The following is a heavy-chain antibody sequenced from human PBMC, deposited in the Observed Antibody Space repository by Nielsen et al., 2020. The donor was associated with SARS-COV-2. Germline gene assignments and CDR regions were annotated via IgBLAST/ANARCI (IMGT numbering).Heavy chain of an antibody. V-gene: IGHV1-69*06. D-gene: IGHD2-2*01. CDR1: GYSFTSYG. Sequence: SVKVSCKASGYSFTSYGISWVRQAPGQGLEWMGGVIPIFGATYYAQKFQGRVTVTRDTSASTAYMELSSLRSEDTAVYYCARDRSITSRHYSYFYFMDVWGQGTTVTVSS. CDR3: ARDRSITSRHYSYFYFMDV. CDR2: VIPIFGAT. J-gene: IGHJ6*02.